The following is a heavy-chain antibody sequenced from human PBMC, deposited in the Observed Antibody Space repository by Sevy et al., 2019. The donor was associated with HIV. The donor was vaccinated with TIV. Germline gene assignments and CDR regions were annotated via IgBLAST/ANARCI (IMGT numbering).Heavy chain of an antibody. CDR1: GVTLGDYD. D-gene: IGHD1-26*01. CDR2: IRSKAYGGTT. J-gene: IGHJ6*02. CDR3: TRDGGATHWGMDV. V-gene: IGHV3-49*04. Sequence: GGSLRLSCTVSGVTLGDYDMSWVRQAPGKGLEWVGFIRSKAYGGTTEYAASVRGRFTISRDDSKSIAYLQMNSLKTEDTAVYYCTRDGGATHWGMDVWGQGITVTVSS.